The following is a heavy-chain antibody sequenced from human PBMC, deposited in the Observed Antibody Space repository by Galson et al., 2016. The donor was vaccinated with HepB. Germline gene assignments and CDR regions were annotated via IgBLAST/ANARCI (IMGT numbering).Heavy chain of an antibody. Sequence: SLRLSCAASGFTFKNYAMNRVRQAPGKGLEWVSVVSGSGDNTYYADSVKGRLTISRDNSNNTLFLQMNSLRVEDTAVYYCAKGRSAIAAAGLNYWGQGTLVTVSS. D-gene: IGHD6-13*01. CDR1: GFTFKNYA. CDR3: AKGRSAIAAAGLNY. CDR2: VSGSGDNT. V-gene: IGHV3-23*01. J-gene: IGHJ4*02.